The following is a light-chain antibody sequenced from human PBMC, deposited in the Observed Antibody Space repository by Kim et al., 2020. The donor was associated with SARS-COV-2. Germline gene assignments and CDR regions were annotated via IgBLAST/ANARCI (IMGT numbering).Light chain of an antibody. CDR1: QSVSSY. Sequence: LSPGERATLSCRASQSVSSYLAWYQQKPGQAPRLLIYDASNRATGIPARFSGSGSGTDFTLTISSLEPEDFAVYYCQQRSNWPLVTFGGGTKVEI. CDR2: DAS. J-gene: IGKJ4*01. CDR3: QQRSNWPLVT. V-gene: IGKV3-11*01.